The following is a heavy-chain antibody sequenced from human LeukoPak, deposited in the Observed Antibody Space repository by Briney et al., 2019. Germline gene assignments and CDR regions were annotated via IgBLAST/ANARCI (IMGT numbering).Heavy chain of an antibody. CDR1: GGSININNN. CDR3: TRESMPFCPFAF. CDR2: ISHSGTT. D-gene: IGHD2-2*01. V-gene: IGHV4-4*02. J-gene: IGHJ4*02. Sequence: SETLSLSCAVSGGSININNNWSWLRPAPGKVLEGFGEISHSGTTNYNPSLRSRVAMSLDRDNNTFSLSLNCVTAADTAVYYCTRESMPFCPFAFWGQGVLVTVSS.